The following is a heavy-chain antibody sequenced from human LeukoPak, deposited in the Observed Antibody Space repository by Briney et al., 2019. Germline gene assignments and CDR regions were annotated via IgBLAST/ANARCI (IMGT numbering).Heavy chain of an antibody. D-gene: IGHD3-10*01. V-gene: IGHV1-46*01. CDR2: INPSGGST. Sequence: GASVKVSCKASGDTFANYYMHWVRQAPGQGLEWMGIINPSGGSTSYAQKFQGRVTMTRDTSTSTVYMELSSLRSEDTAVYYCARGGVYGSGSYRDDNLIDYWGQGTLVTVSS. CDR3: ARGGVYGSGSYRDDNLIDY. J-gene: IGHJ4*02. CDR1: GDTFANYY.